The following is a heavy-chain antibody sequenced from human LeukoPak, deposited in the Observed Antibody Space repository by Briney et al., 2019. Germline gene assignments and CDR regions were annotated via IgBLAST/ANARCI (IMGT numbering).Heavy chain of an antibody. D-gene: IGHD4-17*01. CDR1: GGTVTSNH. Sequence: GGSLRLSCAVSGGTVTSNHMSWGRQAPGKGLEWVSVIYSGGSTDYADSVKGRFTISRDNSKNTVYIQMNSLTAEDTAVYYCARDPSYGDYTRFDYWGQGTLVTVSS. V-gene: IGHV3-53*01. CDR3: ARDPSYGDYTRFDY. CDR2: IYSGGST. J-gene: IGHJ4*02.